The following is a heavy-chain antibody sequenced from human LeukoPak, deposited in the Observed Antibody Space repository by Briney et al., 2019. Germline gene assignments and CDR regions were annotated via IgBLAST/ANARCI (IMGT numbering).Heavy chain of an antibody. Sequence: PSETLSLTCTVSGGSFSTYYWSWIRQPPGKGLEWIGYINYSGSTTYSPSLKSRVTISVDTSTSQFSLKLSSVTAADTAVYYCARGIKPGVGEAPAYWGQGTLVTVSS. CDR2: INYSGST. CDR3: ARGIKPGVGEAPAY. D-gene: IGHD3-10*01. V-gene: IGHV4-59*01. CDR1: GGSFSTYY. J-gene: IGHJ4*02.